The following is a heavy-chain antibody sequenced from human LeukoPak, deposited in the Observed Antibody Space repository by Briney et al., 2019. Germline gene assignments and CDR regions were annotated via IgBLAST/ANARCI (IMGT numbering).Heavy chain of an antibody. CDR1: GGSFSGYY. J-gene: IGHJ4*02. V-gene: IGHV4-34*01. CDR3: ARGRSGSYYLSY. Sequence: PSETLSLTCAVYGGSFSGYYWSWIRQPPGKGLEWIGEINHSGSTNYNPSLKSRVTISVDTSKNQFSLKLSSVTAADTAVYYCARGRSGSYYLSYWGQGTLVTVSS. CDR2: INHSGST. D-gene: IGHD1-26*01.